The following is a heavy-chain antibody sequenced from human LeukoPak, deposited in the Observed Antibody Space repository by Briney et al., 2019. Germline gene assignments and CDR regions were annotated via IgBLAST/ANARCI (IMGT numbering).Heavy chain of an antibody. CDR1: GFTFSNAW. D-gene: IGHD3-22*01. CDR3: TTHMIVVVRSEDAFDI. Sequence: GGPLRLSCAASGFTFSNAWMSWVRQAPGKGLEWVGRIKSKTDGGTTDYAAPVKGRFTISRDDSKNTLYLQMNSLKTEDTAVYYCTTHMIVVVRSEDAFDIWGQGTMVTVSS. CDR2: IKSKTDGGTT. J-gene: IGHJ3*02. V-gene: IGHV3-15*01.